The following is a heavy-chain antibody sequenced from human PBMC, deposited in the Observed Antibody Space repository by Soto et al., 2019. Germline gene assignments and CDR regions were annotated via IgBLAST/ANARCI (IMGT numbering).Heavy chain of an antibody. CDR1: GYTFTSYY. D-gene: IGHD2-21*01. V-gene: IGHV1-46*03. CDR2: INPSGGST. Sequence: QVQLVQSGAEVKKPGASVKVSCKASGYTFTSYYMHWVRQAPGQGLDWMGIINPSGGSTSYAQKFQGRVTMTRDTSTSTVYMELSSLRSEDTAVYYCARDQGDIVVVIATGYFDYWGQGTLVTVSS. CDR3: ARDQGDIVVVIATGYFDY. J-gene: IGHJ4*02.